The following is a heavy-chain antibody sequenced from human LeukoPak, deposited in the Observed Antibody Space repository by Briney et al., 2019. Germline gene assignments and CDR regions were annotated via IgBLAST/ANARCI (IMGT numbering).Heavy chain of an antibody. CDR1: GGSISSGGYS. D-gene: IGHD4-17*01. CDR2: IYHSGST. Sequence: PSETLSLTCAVSGGSISSGGYSWSWIRQPPGKGLEWIGYIYHSGSTYYNPSLKSRVTISVDRSKNQFSLKLSSVTAADTAVYYCARGDYGDYVGLYWGQGTLVTVSS. J-gene: IGHJ4*02. V-gene: IGHV4-30-2*01. CDR3: ARGDYGDYVGLY.